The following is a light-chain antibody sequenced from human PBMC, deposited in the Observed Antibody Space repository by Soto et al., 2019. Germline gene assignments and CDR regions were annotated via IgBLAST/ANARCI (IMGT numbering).Light chain of an antibody. J-gene: IGKJ1*01. V-gene: IGKV2-28*01. CDR2: LGS. Sequence: DIVMTQSPLSLPVTPGEPSSISCRSSQSLLHSNGYNYLDWYLQKPGQSPQLLIYLGSNRSSGVPDRFSGSGSGTDFTLKISRVEAEDVGVYYCMQALQTQWTFGQGTKVDNK. CDR3: MQALQTQWT. CDR1: QSLLHSNGYNY.